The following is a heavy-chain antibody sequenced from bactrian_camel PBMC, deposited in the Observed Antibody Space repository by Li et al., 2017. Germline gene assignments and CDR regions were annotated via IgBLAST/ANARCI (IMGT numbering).Heavy chain of an antibody. CDR1: GDTISRYC. D-gene: IGHD3*01. J-gene: IGHJ4*01. CDR3: AAMVTIGCSVSPETFRW. V-gene: IGHV3S40*01. Sequence: VQLVESGGGSVQVGGSLLLSCVASGDTISRYCRGWLRQAPGAEREGVATISLGGGVTFYSDSVKGRFSISRDNAKNTVHLQMNGLKPEDTAMYYCAAMVTIGCSVSPETFRWWGQGTQVTVS. CDR2: ISLGGGVT.